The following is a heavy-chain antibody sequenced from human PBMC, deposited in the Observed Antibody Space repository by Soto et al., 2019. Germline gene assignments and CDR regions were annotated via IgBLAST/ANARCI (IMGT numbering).Heavy chain of an antibody. CDR3: ARTSMQSRGYSYGHGGMDV. Sequence: PGESLKISCKGSGYSFTSYWIDWVRQMPGKGLEWMGRIDPSDSYTNYSPSFQGHVTISADKSISTAYLQWSSLKASDTAIYYCARTSMQSRGYSYGHGGMDVWGQGTTVTVSS. CDR1: GYSFTSYW. CDR2: IDPSDSYT. D-gene: IGHD5-18*01. J-gene: IGHJ6*02. V-gene: IGHV5-10-1*01.